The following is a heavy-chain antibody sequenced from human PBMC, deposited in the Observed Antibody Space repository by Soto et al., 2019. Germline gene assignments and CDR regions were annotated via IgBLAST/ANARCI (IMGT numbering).Heavy chain of an antibody. CDR2: IYPGDSDT. D-gene: IGHD5-12*01. CDR1: GYSFTSYW. CDR3: ARPRSGYDYRDGMDV. V-gene: IGHV5-51*01. Sequence: GESLKISCKGSGYSFTSYWIGWVRQMPGKGLEWRGIIYPGDSDTRYSPSFQGQVTISADKSISTAYLQWSSLKASDTAMYYCARPRSGYDYRDGMDVWGQGTTVTVSS. J-gene: IGHJ6*02.